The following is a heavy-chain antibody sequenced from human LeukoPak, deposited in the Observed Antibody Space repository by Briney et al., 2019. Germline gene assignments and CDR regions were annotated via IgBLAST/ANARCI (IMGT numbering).Heavy chain of an antibody. Sequence: EASVKVSCKASGYTFTSYDINWVRQAAGQGLEWMGWINPNSGGTNYAQKFQGRVTMTRDTSISTAYMELSRLRSDDTAVYYCARAPNTGYSSSWYYFTFDYWGQGTLVTVSS. CDR3: ARAPNTGYSSSWYYFTFDY. V-gene: IGHV1-2*02. CDR2: INPNSGGT. CDR1: GYTFTSYD. D-gene: IGHD6-13*01. J-gene: IGHJ4*02.